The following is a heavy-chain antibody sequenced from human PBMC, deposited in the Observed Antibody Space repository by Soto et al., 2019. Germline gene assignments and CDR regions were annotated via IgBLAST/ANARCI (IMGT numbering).Heavy chain of an antibody. Sequence: QVQLVESGGGVVQPGRSLRLSCAASGFTFSSYAMHWVRQAPGKGLEWVAVISYDGSNKYYADSVKGRFTISRDNSKNTLYLQMNSLRAEDTAVYYCARDGQFDQYYFDYWGQGTLVTVSS. J-gene: IGHJ4*02. CDR2: ISYDGSNK. V-gene: IGHV3-30-3*01. CDR1: GFTFSSYA. CDR3: ARDGQFDQYYFDY. D-gene: IGHD2-2*01.